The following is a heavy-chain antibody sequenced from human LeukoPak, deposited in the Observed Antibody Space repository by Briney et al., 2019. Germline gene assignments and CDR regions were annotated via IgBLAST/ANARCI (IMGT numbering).Heavy chain of an antibody. Sequence: PSETLSLTCVVSGGSFSGYYWSWIRQPPGKGLEWIGSIYYSGSTYYNPSLKSRVTISVDTSKNQFSLKLSSVTAADTAVYYCARDEYYYDSSGYRLFDYWGQGTLVTVSS. D-gene: IGHD3-22*01. CDR1: GGSFSGYY. J-gene: IGHJ4*02. V-gene: IGHV4-34*01. CDR2: IYYSGST. CDR3: ARDEYYYDSSGYRLFDY.